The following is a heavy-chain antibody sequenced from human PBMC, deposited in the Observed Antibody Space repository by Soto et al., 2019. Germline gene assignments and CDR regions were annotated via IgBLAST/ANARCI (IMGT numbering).Heavy chain of an antibody. CDR1: GFTISGYW. Sequence: EVQLVESGGGLVQPGGSLRLSCAASGFTISGYWRHWVRQAPGKRLGCVSRINSDGRSTGYEDSVKGRFTISRDNAKNTLYLQMNILRAEDTAVYYCARDPMGVRILDVWCKGTTVTLSS. CDR2: INSDGRST. V-gene: IGHV3-74*01. D-gene: IGHD2-8*01. CDR3: ARDPMGVRILDV. J-gene: IGHJ6*03.